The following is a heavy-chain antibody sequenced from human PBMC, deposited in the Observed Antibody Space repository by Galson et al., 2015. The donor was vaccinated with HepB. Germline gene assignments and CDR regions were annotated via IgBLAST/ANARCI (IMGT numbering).Heavy chain of an antibody. D-gene: IGHD3-3*01. CDR1: GGSISSSSCY. Sequence: TLSLTCTVSGGSISSSSCYWGWIRQPPGKGLEWIGSIYYSGSTYYNPSLKSRVTISVDTSKNQFSLKLSSVTAADTAVYYCARRRSGSYYYYGMDVWGQGTTVTVSS. J-gene: IGHJ6*02. CDR3: ARRRSGSYYYYGMDV. CDR2: IYYSGST. V-gene: IGHV4-39*01.